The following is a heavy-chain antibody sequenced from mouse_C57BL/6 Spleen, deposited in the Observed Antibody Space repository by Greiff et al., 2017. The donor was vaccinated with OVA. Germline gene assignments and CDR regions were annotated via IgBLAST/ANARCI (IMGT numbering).Heavy chain of an antibody. CDR1: GYSITSGYF. J-gene: IGHJ1*03. CDR3: ARGDYDYIYWYFDV. CDR2: ISYDGSN. D-gene: IGHD2-4*01. V-gene: IGHV3-6*01. Sequence: EVQLQQSGPGLVKPSQSLSLTCSVTGYSITSGYFWNWIRQFPGNKLEWMGYISYDGSNNYNPSLKNRISITRDTSKNQFFLKLNSVTTEDTATYYCARGDYDYIYWYFDVWGTGTTVTVSS.